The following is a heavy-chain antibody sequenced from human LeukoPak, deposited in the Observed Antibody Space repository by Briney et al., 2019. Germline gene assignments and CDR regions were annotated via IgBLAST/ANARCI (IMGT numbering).Heavy chain of an antibody. CDR3: ARVYGSGSYHRQS. J-gene: IGHJ5*02. V-gene: IGHV3-74*01. D-gene: IGHD3-10*01. Sequence: GGSLRLSCAASGFTFSSYWMHWVRQAPGKVLVWVSRINSDGSSTSYADSVKGRFTISRDNAKNTLYLQMNSLRAEDTAVYYCARVYGSGSYHRQSWGQGTLVTVSS. CDR1: GFTFSSYW. CDR2: INSDGSST.